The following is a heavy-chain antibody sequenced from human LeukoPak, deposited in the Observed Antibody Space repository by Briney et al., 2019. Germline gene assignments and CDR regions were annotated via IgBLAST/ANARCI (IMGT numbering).Heavy chain of an antibody. CDR1: DFSLRTPGMG. J-gene: IGHJ4*02. CDR3: AHLVVTIDWRSYFDY. D-gene: IGHD3-9*01. Sequence: ESGPTLVKPTQTLTLTCTFSDFSLRTPGMGVAWIRQPPGKAPEWLLMLYYNDDKRYSTSLRSRLTITKDTSKNQVVLTMTNVDAVDTATYYCAHLVVTIDWRSYFDYWGQGILVTVSS. V-gene: IGHV2-5*01. CDR2: LYYNDDK.